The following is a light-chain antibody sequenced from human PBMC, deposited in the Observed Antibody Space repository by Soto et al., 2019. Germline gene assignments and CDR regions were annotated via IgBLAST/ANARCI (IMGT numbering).Light chain of an antibody. CDR1: QDIKNY. CDR2: DAS. CDR3: QQFDSVPCT. J-gene: IGKJ2*02. V-gene: IGKV1-33*01. Sequence: IQMTQAPSSLSAAVGDRVTITCQASQDIKNYLIWYQQKPGKAPKLLIYDASSLGTGVSSRFSGSGSGTYFTLTISSRQPEDIATYYCQQFDSVPCTFGQGTKLEIK.